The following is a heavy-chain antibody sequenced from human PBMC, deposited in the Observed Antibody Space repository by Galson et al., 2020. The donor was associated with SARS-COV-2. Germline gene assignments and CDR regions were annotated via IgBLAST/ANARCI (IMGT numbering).Heavy chain of an antibody. CDR3: ARDVSGGASDI. CDR2: IAHDGGIK. CDR1: GFTFTNSA. Sequence: GGPLRLSCAAPGFTFTNSAIHWVRQAPGKGLEWVAVIAHDGGIKVYADSVKGRFTISRDNSENMLFLQMNSLRVDDTAVYYCARDVSGGASDIWGQGTMVTVSS. V-gene: IGHV3-30*04. D-gene: IGHD1-26*01. J-gene: IGHJ3*02.